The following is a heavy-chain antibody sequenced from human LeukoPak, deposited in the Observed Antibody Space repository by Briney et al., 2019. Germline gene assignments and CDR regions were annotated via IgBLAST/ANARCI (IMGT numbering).Heavy chain of an antibody. D-gene: IGHD6-19*01. Sequence: IPSETLSLTCTVSGGSISSSRTYYWGWIRQPPGKGLEWIGSIYYRGDTYYNPPLKSRVTISVDTSKNQFSLKLSYVTAADTAVYYCARRAGTDSNGAFDIWGQGTVVTVSS. CDR1: GGSISSSRTYY. V-gene: IGHV4-39*07. CDR3: ARRAGTDSNGAFDI. CDR2: IYYRGDT. J-gene: IGHJ3*02.